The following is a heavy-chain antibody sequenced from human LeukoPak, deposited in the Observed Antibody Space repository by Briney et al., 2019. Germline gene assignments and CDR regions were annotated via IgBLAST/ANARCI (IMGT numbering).Heavy chain of an antibody. CDR2: IYYSGST. V-gene: IGHV4-59*01. Sequence: SETLSLTCTVSGGSISSYYWSWIRQPPGKGLEWIGYIYYSGSTNYNPSLKSRVTISVDTSKNQFSLKLSSVTAADTAVYYCAREDGTAMDNAFDIWGQGTMVTVSS. J-gene: IGHJ3*02. CDR1: GGSISSYY. CDR3: AREDGTAMDNAFDI. D-gene: IGHD5-18*01.